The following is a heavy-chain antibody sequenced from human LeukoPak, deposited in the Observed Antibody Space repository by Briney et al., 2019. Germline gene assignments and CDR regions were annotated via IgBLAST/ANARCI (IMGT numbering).Heavy chain of an antibody. CDR3: ARDRRYCSSTSCYGGGSYYYGMDV. CDR2: IYYCGST. CDR1: GGSISSYY. V-gene: IGHV4-59*01. Sequence: ASETLSLTCTVSGGSISSYYGSWIRQPPGKGLEWIGYIYYCGSTNYNPSLKSRVTISVDTSKNQFSLKLSSVTAADTAVYYCARDRRYCSSTSCYGGGSYYYGMDVWGQGTTVTVSS. D-gene: IGHD2-2*01. J-gene: IGHJ6*02.